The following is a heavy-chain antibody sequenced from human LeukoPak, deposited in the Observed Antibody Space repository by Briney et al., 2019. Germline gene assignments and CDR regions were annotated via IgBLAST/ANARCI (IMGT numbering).Heavy chain of an antibody. D-gene: IGHD6-19*01. J-gene: IGHJ4*02. CDR2: IYYSGST. CDR1: GGSISGYY. V-gene: IGHV4-59*08. CDR3: ARHLIAVAGPFDY. Sequence: SETLSLTCTVSGGSISGYYWSWVRQPPGKGLEWIGCIYYSGSTNYNPSLKSRVTISVDTSKNQFSLKLSSVTAADTAVYFCARHLIAVAGPFDYWGKGTLVTVSS.